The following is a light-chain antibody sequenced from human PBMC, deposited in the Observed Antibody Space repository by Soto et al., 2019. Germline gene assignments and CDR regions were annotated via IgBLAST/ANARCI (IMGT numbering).Light chain of an antibody. CDR1: SSDVGSSNF. J-gene: IGLJ1*01. CDR3: CAFARSTTFYV. V-gene: IGLV2-23*01. CDR2: EGS. Sequence: QSVLTQPASVSASPGQSITISCTGTSSDVGSSNFVSWYQQHPGKAPKLIIYEGSRRPSGVSGRFSGSKSGNTASLTIFWLQADDEADYYCCAFARSTTFYVFGTGTKVTVL.